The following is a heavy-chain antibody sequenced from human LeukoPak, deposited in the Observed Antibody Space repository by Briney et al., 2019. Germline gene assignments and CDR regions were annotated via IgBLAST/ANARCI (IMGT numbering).Heavy chain of an antibody. CDR3: AREAGGDYTDY. J-gene: IGHJ4*02. CDR2: IYYSGST. V-gene: IGHV4-59*12. D-gene: IGHD4-17*01. Sequence: SETLSLTCTVSGGSISSYYWSWIRQPPGKGLEWIGYIYYSGSTNYNPSLKSRVTISVDTSKNQFSLKLSSVTAADTAVYYCAREAGGDYTDYWGQGTLVTVSS. CDR1: GGSISSYY.